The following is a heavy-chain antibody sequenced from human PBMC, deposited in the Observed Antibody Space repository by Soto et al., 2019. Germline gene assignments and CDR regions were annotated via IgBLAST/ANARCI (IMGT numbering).Heavy chain of an antibody. CDR1: GYTFTSYA. Sequence: QVQLVQSGAEEKKPGASVKVSCKASGYTFTSYAMHWVRQAPGQRLEGMGWINAGNGNTKYSQQFQGRGNSTRDPSASKAYRELSSLRSEDTAVYYCARARGGSAGTFDYWGQGTLVTVSS. CDR3: ARARGGSAGTFDY. D-gene: IGHD6-13*01. CDR2: INAGNGNT. V-gene: IGHV1-3*05. J-gene: IGHJ4*02.